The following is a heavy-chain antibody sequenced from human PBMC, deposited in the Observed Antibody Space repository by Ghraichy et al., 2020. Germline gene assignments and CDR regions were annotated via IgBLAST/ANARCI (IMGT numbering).Heavy chain of an antibody. Sequence: SETLSLTCAVSGASISGEYWSWIRQPPGKGLEWIAWIHHSGTTNYKSSLRSRVTISLDTSENHFSLKLNSLTATDTAMYYCARGGASSKFFDFWGQGILVTVSS. V-gene: IGHV4-59*01. CDR2: IHHSGTT. D-gene: IGHD2-15*01. CDR1: GASISGEY. J-gene: IGHJ4*02. CDR3: ARGGASSKFFDF.